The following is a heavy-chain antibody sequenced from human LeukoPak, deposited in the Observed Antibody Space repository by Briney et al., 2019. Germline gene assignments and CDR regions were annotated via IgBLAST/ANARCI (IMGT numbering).Heavy chain of an antibody. J-gene: IGHJ6*03. V-gene: IGHV4-61*09. CDR1: GYSISSGYY. CDR3: ARDRSGYDWSYYYYYMDV. Sequence: KPSETLSLTCAVSGYSISSGYYWSWIRQPAGKGLEWIGHIYTSGSTNFNPSLKSRVTMSLDTSKNQFSLKLSSVTAADTAVYYCARDRSGYDWSYYYYYMDVWGKGTTVTVSS. D-gene: IGHD5-12*01. CDR2: IYTSGST.